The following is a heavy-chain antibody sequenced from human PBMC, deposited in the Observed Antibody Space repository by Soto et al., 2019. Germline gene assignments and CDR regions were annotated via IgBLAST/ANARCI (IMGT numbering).Heavy chain of an antibody. CDR2: MRPNSGGA. CDR1: GYTFTGYY. J-gene: IGHJ4*02. V-gene: IGHV1-2*02. D-gene: IGHD3-16*01. Sequence: QVQLVQSGAEVKKPGASVKVSCKASGYTFTGYYLHWIRQAPGQGLEWMGWMRPNSGGANYAQKFQGRVSITRDTSISTFYMELSRLTSDDTAVYYCARDPHEGVYDYWGQGTLVTVSS. CDR3: ARDPHEGVYDY.